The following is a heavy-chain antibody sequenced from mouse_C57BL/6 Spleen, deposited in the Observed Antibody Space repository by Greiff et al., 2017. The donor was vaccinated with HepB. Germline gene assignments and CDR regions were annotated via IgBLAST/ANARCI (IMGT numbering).Heavy chain of an antibody. Sequence: QVQLQQPGAELVKPGASVKLSCKASGYTFTSYWMQWVKQRPGQGLEWIGEIDPSDSYTNYNQKFKGKATLTVDTSSSTAYMQLSSLTSEDSAVYYCARKGVITTVGAYDFDYWGQGTTLTVSS. D-gene: IGHD1-1*01. CDR2: IDPSDSYT. J-gene: IGHJ2*01. CDR3: ARKGVITTVGAYDFDY. CDR1: GYTFTSYW. V-gene: IGHV1-50*01.